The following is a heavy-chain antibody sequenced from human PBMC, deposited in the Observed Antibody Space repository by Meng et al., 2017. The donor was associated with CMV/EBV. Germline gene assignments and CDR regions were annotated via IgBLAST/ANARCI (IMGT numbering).Heavy chain of an antibody. D-gene: IGHD3-10*01. J-gene: IGHJ4*02. Sequence: KASGYTFTGYYMHWVRQAPGQGLEWMGWINPNSGGTTYAQKFQGRVTMTRDTSISTAYMELSRLRSDDTAVYYCAISMVRGVNRPLDYWGQGTLVTVSS. V-gene: IGHV1-2*02. CDR2: INPNSGGT. CDR3: AISMVRGVNRPLDY. CDR1: GYTFTGYY.